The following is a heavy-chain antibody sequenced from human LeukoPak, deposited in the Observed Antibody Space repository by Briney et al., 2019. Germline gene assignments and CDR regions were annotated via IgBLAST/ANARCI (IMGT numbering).Heavy chain of an antibody. CDR2: IYTSWST. V-gene: IGHV4-4*09. J-gene: IGHJ3*02. CDR1: GGSISSYY. D-gene: IGHD4-23*01. CDR3: ARLGSPQGYGGNKAFDI. Sequence: SETLSLTCTVSGGSISSYYWSWIRQPPGKGLEWIGYIYTSWSTNYNPSLKSRVTISVDTSKNQFSLKLSSVTAADTAVYYCARLGSPQGYGGNKAFDIWGHGTMVTVSS.